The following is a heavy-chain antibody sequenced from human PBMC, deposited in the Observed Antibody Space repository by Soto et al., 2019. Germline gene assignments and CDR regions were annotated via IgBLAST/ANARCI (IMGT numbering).Heavy chain of an antibody. J-gene: IGHJ3*02. CDR3: ARAAYYDILTGYSPLRAFDI. CDR2: IYYSGRT. D-gene: IGHD3-9*01. V-gene: IGHV4-31*03. Sequence: QVHLQESGPGLVKPSQTLSLTCTVSGGSISSGGYYWSWIRQHPGKGLEWIGCIYYSGRTYYNPSHKSRVTISVDTSKNQFSLKLSSVTAADTAVYYCARAAYYDILTGYSPLRAFDIWGQGTMVAVSS. CDR1: GGSISSGGYY.